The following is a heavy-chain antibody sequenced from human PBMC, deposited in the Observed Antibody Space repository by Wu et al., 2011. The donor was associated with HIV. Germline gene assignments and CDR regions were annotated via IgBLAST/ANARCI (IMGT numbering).Heavy chain of an antibody. J-gene: IGHJ4*02. CDR1: GYIFTVNY. Sequence: QVQLVQSGAEVKKPGASVKVSCQASGYIFTVNYIHWVRQAPGQGLEWMGWINPNSGGTNYAQKFQGRVTMTRDTSISTAYMELSRLRSDDTAVYFCARAPLGSGTFLAGDYWGQGTLVTVSS. CDR2: INPNSGGT. CDR3: ARAPLGSGTFLAGDY. D-gene: IGHD3-10*01. V-gene: IGHV1-2*02.